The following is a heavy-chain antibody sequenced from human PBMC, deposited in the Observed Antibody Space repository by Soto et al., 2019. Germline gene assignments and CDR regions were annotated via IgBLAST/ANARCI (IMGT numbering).Heavy chain of an antibody. CDR2: IKPSSGGT. CDR3: VKCRSQWLSSLHS. CDR1: GYTFSDYY. V-gene: IGHV1-2*02. Sequence: QEQLVQSGAEVKRPGDSVKVSCTASGYTFSDYYILWVRQAPGQGLEWLAWIKPSSGGTNYEEKFQDRVTVTSDTAISTTFLELSSLRSDDTAVYYCVKCRSQWLSSLHSWGQGTLITVSS. D-gene: IGHD6-19*01. J-gene: IGHJ4*02.